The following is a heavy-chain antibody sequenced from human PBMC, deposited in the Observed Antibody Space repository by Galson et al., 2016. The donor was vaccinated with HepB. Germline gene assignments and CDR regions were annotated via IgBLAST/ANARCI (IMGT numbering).Heavy chain of an antibody. Sequence: SLRLSCAASGFTCSSYIMHWVRQAPGKGLEWVALLSYDGNSYYADSVKGRFTISRDNSKNTLYLQMSSLRTEDAAVYYCVKGTSIASRRLDSWGQGTLVTVSS. J-gene: IGHJ4*02. CDR3: VKGTSIASRRLDS. V-gene: IGHV3-30*14. D-gene: IGHD6-6*01. CDR2: LSYDGNS. CDR1: GFTCSSYI.